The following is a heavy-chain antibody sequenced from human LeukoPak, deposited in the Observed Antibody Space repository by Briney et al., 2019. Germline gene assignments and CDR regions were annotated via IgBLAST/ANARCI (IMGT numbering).Heavy chain of an antibody. CDR1: GGSISSYY. J-gene: IGHJ4*02. Sequence: PSETLSLTCTVPGGSISSYYWSWIRQPPGKGLEWIGYMYYSGSTNYNPSLKSRVTISVDTSKNQFSLKLSSVTAADTAVYYCASLYSGSYDTGSFDYFNYWGQGTLVTVSS. CDR2: MYYSGST. D-gene: IGHD1-26*01. CDR3: ASLYSGSYDTGSFDYFNY. V-gene: IGHV4-59*01.